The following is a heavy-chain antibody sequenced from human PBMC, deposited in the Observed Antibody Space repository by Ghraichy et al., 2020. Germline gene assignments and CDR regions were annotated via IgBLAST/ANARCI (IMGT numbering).Heavy chain of an antibody. D-gene: IGHD6-19*01. CDR3: ARRPLIAGGGFDI. Sequence: GGSLRLSCAASGFTITANHMSWVRQAPGKGLEWVSVIYSGGSTYWADSVKGRCAISRDYSKNTMYLQMNSLRAEDTAVYFCARRPLIAGGGFDIWGRGTMVTVSS. V-gene: IGHV3-53*01. CDR1: GFTITANH. CDR2: IYSGGST. J-gene: IGHJ3*02.